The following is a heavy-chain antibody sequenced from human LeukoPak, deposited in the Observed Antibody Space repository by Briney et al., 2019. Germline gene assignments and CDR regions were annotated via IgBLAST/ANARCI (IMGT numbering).Heavy chain of an antibody. D-gene: IGHD3-22*01. J-gene: IGHJ4*02. CDR2: ISAYNGNT. Sequence: ASVKVSCKASGYTFTSYGISWVRQAPGQGLEWMVWISAYNGNTNYAQKLQGRVTMTPDTSTSTDYMELRSLRSDDTAVYYCARDRRVRGYYDTSGYYCDYWGQGTLVTVSS. V-gene: IGHV1-18*01. CDR3: ARDRRVRGYYDTSGYYCDY. CDR1: GYTFTSYG.